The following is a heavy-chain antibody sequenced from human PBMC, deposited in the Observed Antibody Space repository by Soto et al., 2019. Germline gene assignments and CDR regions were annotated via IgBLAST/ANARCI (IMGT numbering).Heavy chain of an antibody. V-gene: IGHV3-30*18. CDR3: AKTSDSPPGDRRCRGALLDD. D-gene: IGHD1-26*01. CDR2: ISFDGVSE. Sequence: QVQLVESGGGVVQPGRSLRLSCAASGFTFSAYDMHWVRQAPGKGLEWFSVISFDGVSEHYADPVEGRFTISRDNSKNALVMQLNRLRPEDTAVYSCAKTSDSPPGDRRCRGALLDDWGQGTLVTVSS. CDR1: GFTFSAYD. J-gene: IGHJ4*02.